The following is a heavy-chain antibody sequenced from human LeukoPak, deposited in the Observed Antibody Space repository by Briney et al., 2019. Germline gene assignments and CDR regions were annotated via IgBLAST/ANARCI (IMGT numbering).Heavy chain of an antibody. CDR2: ISSGGNDI. CDR1: GFTFSSYE. Sequence: TGGSLRLSGAASGFTFSSYEMNWVRQAPGKGLEWISFISSGGNDIYYADSVKGRFTISRDNTKNSLYLQVNSLRDEDTAVYYCARDLFGVRGANDYWGQGTLVTVSS. D-gene: IGHD3-10*01. V-gene: IGHV3-48*03. CDR3: ARDLFGVRGANDY. J-gene: IGHJ4*02.